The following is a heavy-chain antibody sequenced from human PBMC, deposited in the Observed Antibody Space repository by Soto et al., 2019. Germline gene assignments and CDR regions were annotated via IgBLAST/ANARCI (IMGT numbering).Heavy chain of an antibody. CDR2: FDPEDGET. Sequence: ASVKVSCKVSGYTLTELSMHWVRQAPGKGLEWMGGFDPEDGETIYAQKFQGRVTMTEDTSTDTAYMELSSLRSEDTAVYYCAADLYGDSAFDIWGQGTMVTVSS. J-gene: IGHJ3*02. D-gene: IGHD4-17*01. CDR1: GYTLTELS. CDR3: AADLYGDSAFDI. V-gene: IGHV1-24*01.